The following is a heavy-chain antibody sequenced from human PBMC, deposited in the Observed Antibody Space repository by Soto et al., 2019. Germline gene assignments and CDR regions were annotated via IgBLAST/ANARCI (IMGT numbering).Heavy chain of an antibody. CDR3: ARVGWELLVSSPDPWFDY. Sequence: ASVKVSCKASGYTFTGYYMHWVRQAPGQGLEWMGWINPNSGGTNYAQKFQGWVTMTRDTSISTAYMELSRLRSDDTAVYYCARVGWELLVSSPDPWFDYWGQGTLVTVSS. V-gene: IGHV1-2*04. CDR1: GYTFTGYY. CDR2: INPNSGGT. J-gene: IGHJ4*02. D-gene: IGHD1-26*01.